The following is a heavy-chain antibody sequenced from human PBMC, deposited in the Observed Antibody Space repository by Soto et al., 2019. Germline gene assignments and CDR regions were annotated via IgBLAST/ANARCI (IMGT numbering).Heavy chain of an antibody. CDR2: INSDGSRT. D-gene: IGHD4-4*01. CDR3: ARETYRGFYFDY. V-gene: IGHV3-74*01. CDR1: VFPFTDYC. J-gene: IGHJ4*02. Sequence: GVSLRLSFSASVFPFTDYCTHWVRQAPGKGLVWVSRINSDGSRTSYADSVTGRFTISRDNAKNTLYLQMNSLRVEDTALYYCARETYRGFYFDYWGQGTLVNVSS.